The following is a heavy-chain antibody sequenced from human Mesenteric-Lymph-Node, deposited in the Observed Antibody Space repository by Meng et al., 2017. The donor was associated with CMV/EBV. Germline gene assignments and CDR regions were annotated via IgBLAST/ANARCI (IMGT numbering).Heavy chain of an antibody. CDR2: ISSTSSYI. J-gene: IGHJ6*02. D-gene: IGHD6-6*01. CDR3: TRESSIPTPGYFYYGMDV. V-gene: IGHV3-21*01. CDR1: QFTFSRHT. Sequence: GESLKISCADSQFTFSRHTMNWVRQAPGKGLEWVSSISSTSSYIYYADSVKGRFTISRDNARNSLYLQMNSLRDEDTAVYYCTRESSIPTPGYFYYGMDVWGQGTTVTVSS.